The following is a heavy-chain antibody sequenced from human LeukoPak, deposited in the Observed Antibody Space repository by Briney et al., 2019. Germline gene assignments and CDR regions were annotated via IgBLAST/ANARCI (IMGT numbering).Heavy chain of an antibody. Sequence: GGSLRLSCAASGFTFSSYWMSWVRQAPGKGLEWVANIKQDGSEKYYVDSVKGRSTISRDNAKNSLYLQMNSLRAEDTAVYYCARDLCSSTSCPPPYYYYGMDVWGQGTTVTVSS. V-gene: IGHV3-7*01. CDR2: IKQDGSEK. CDR3: ARDLCSSTSCPPPYYYYGMDV. J-gene: IGHJ6*02. CDR1: GFTFSSYW. D-gene: IGHD2-2*01.